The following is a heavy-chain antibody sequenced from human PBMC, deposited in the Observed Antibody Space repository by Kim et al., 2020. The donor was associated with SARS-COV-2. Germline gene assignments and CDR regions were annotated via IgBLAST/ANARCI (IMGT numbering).Heavy chain of an antibody. Sequence: GTTEYAASVKGRFTISRDDSKSIAYLQMNSLKTEDTAVYYCTRGDPVVDYWGQGTLVTVSS. CDR3: TRGDPVVDY. CDR2: GTT. V-gene: IGHV3-49*02. J-gene: IGHJ4*02.